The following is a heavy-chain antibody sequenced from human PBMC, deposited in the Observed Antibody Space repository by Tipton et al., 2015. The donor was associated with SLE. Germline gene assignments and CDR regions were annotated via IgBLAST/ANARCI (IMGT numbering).Heavy chain of an antibody. D-gene: IGHD6-19*01. Sequence: LRLSCTVSGGSISSSSYYWDWIRQPPGKGLEWIGSMYYSGSTYYNPSLKSRVTISIDTSKNQFSLKLSPMTAADTAVYYCARHERWPHFDYWGQGTLVTVSS. CDR3: ARHERWPHFDY. CDR1: GGSISSSSYY. CDR2: MYYSGST. J-gene: IGHJ4*02. V-gene: IGHV4-39*07.